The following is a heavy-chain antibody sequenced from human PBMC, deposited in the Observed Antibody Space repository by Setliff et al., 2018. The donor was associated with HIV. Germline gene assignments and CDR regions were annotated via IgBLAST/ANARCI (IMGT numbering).Heavy chain of an antibody. V-gene: IGHV4-59*12. Sequence: HSRTVSGGSISSYYWSWIRQTPGKGLEWIGYIYASGSTKYNPSLESRVTISVDTSKNQFSLKLSSVTAADTAVYYCARDGPHCITSSCPGAWFDPWGQGTLVTVSS. CDR3: ARDGPHCITSSCPGAWFDP. CDR2: IYASGST. J-gene: IGHJ5*02. D-gene: IGHD2-2*01. CDR1: GGSISSYY.